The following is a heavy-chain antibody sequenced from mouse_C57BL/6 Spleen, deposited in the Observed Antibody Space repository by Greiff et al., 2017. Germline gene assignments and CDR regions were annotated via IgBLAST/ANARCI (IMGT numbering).Heavy chain of an antibody. D-gene: IGHD3-3*01. Sequence: QVQLQQPGAELVKPGASVKLSCKASGYTFTSYWMHWVKPRPGQGLEWIGMIHPNSGSTNYNEKFKSKATLTVDKSSSTAYMQLSSLTSEDSAVYYCARRDLHYFDYWGQGTTLTVSS. J-gene: IGHJ2*01. V-gene: IGHV1-64*01. CDR1: GYTFTSYW. CDR3: ARRDLHYFDY. CDR2: IHPNSGST.